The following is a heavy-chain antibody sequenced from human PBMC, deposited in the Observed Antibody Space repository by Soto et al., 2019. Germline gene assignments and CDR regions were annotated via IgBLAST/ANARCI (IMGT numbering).Heavy chain of an antibody. J-gene: IGHJ4*02. V-gene: IGHV3-21*01. D-gene: IGHD2-15*01. CDR2: ISSSSSYI. CDR3: AREGVYCSGGSCYSPHDY. Sequence: GSLRLSCAASGFTFSSYSMNWVRQAPGKGLEWVSSISSSSSYIYYADSVKGRFTISRDNAKNSLYLQMNSLRAEDTAVYYCAREGVYCSGGSCYSPHDYWGQGTLVTVSS. CDR1: GFTFSSYS.